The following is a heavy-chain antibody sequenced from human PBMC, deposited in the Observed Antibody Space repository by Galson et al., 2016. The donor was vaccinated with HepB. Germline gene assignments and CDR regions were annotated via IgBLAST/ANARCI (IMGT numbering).Heavy chain of an antibody. Sequence: SETLSLTCAVYGGSFSNYYWNWIRQPPGKGLEWIGEINHSGRTNYNPSLKSRVTISVDTSKNQFSLKLSSVTAADTAVYYCAIRPGRYGSGWRSWGQGTLVTVSS. D-gene: IGHD6-19*01. CDR3: AIRPGRYGSGWRS. CDR1: GGSFSNYY. J-gene: IGHJ5*02. V-gene: IGHV4-34*01. CDR2: INHSGRT.